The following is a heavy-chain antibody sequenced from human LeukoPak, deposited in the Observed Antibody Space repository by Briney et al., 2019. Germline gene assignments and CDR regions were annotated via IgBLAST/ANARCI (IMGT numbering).Heavy chain of an antibody. Sequence: PGGSLRLSCAASGFTFSSYSMNWVRQAPGKGLEWVSYISSSSSTIYYADSVKGRFTISRDNAKNSVYLQMNSLRADDTAVYYCARDRDSSGWSPFDYWGQGILVTVSS. D-gene: IGHD6-19*01. CDR1: GFTFSSYS. J-gene: IGHJ4*02. CDR3: ARDRDSSGWSPFDY. CDR2: ISSSSSTI. V-gene: IGHV3-48*04.